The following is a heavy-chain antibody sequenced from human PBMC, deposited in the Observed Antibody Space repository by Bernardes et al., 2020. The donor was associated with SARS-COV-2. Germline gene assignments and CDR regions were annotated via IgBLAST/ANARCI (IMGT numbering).Heavy chain of an antibody. V-gene: IGHV4-59*01. CDR2: IYYTGTA. CDR1: TISITSYY. CDR3: VRVGPRWGYCEDGVCHEQDFDI. J-gene: IGHJ5*02. D-gene: IGHD2-15*01. Sequence: ETLSLTCSVSTISITSYYWAWIRQSPGKRLEWLGHIYYTGTANYRPSLTSRVSLPVDTSKNEIYLALSSVTAADTAVYYCVRVGPRWGYCEDGVCHEQDFDIWGQGLLVSVSS.